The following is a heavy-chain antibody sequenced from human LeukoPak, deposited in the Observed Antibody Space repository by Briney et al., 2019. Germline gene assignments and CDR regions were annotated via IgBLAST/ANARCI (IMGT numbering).Heavy chain of an antibody. Sequence: GGSLRLSCAASGFTFSSYSMSWIRQSPGKGLEWVAYITSGGSPMYYVDSVKGRFTISRDNAKNSLYLQMNSLRAEDTAVYYCARDLAFVVVTGWFDPWGQGTLVTVSS. D-gene: IGHD2-21*02. CDR2: ITSGGSPM. CDR3: ARDLAFVVVTGWFDP. V-gene: IGHV3-48*04. J-gene: IGHJ5*02. CDR1: GFTFSSYS.